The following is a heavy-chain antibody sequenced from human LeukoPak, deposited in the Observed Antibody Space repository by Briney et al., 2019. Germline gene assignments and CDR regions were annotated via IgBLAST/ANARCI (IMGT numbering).Heavy chain of an antibody. CDR3: ARPQYYYDSSGCEY. Sequence: GGSLRLSCAASGFTFSSYTMNWVRQAPGKGLEWVSSISSSSSYIYYADSVKGRFTISRDNAKNSLYLQMNSLRAEDTAVYYCARPQYYYDSSGCEYWGQGTLVTVSS. D-gene: IGHD3-22*01. J-gene: IGHJ4*02. CDR2: ISSSSSYI. CDR1: GFTFSSYT. V-gene: IGHV3-21*01.